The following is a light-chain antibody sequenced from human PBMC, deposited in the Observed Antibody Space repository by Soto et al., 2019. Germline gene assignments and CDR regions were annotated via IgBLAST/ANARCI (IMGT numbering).Light chain of an antibody. CDR3: SSYTSSSSGV. CDR2: EVR. V-gene: IGLV2-14*01. J-gene: IGLJ1*01. Sequence: QSVLTQPASVSGSPGQSITISCTGTSSDVGGFNYVSWYQQHPGKTPKLLIYEVRLRPTGVSDRFSGSKSGNTASLTISGLQAEDEADYYGSSYTSSSSGVFGTGTKVTVL. CDR1: SSDVGGFNY.